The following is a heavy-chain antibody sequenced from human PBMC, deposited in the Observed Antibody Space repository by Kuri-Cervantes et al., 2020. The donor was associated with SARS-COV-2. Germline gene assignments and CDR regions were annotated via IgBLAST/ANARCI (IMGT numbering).Heavy chain of an antibody. J-gene: IGHJ1*01. D-gene: IGHD6-13*01. CDR3: ARVPEGGYSFQH. Sequence: SETLSLTCTVSGDSVTSYHWSWIRQPAGKGLEWIGRINTSGTTNSNPSPGSRVTMSLDTSKNQFSLKLSSVTVADTAVYYCARVPEGGYSFQHWDQGTLVTVSS. CDR2: INTSGTT. CDR1: GDSVTSYH. V-gene: IGHV4-4*07.